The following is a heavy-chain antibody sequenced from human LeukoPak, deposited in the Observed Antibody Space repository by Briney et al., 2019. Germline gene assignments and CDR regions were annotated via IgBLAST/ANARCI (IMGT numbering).Heavy chain of an antibody. Sequence: SETLSLTCTVSGGSISSSPYYWGWIRQPPGKGLEWIGSTYYSESTYYNPSLKSRVTISLDTSKNQFSMRLSSVTPANTVVNTGARGGGHHSRGGRPYYYDSSGYSYTFDYWGQGTLVTVSS. CDR1: GGSISSSPYY. V-gene: IGHV4-39*07. D-gene: IGHD3-22*01. J-gene: IGHJ4*02. CDR3: ARGGGHHSRGGRPYYYDSSGYSYTFDY. CDR2: TYYSEST.